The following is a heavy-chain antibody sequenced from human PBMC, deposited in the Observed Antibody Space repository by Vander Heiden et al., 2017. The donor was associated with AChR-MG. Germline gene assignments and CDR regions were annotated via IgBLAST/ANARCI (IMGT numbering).Heavy chain of an antibody. J-gene: IGHJ5*02. V-gene: IGHV1-8*01. CDR1: GYTFTSYD. Sequence: QVQLVQSGAEVKKPGASVKVSCKASGYTFTSYDINWVRQATGQGLEWMGWMNPNSGNTGYAQKFQGRVTMTRNTSISTAYMELSSLRSEDTAVYYCVGDTYYYDSSGYYYSYFDPWGQGTLVTVSS. CDR2: MNPNSGNT. CDR3: VGDTYYYDSSGYYYSYFDP. D-gene: IGHD3-22*01.